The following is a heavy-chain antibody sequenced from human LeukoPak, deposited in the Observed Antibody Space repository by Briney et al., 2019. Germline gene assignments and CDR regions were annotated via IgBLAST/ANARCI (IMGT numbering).Heavy chain of an antibody. CDR3: ARAPFALSAFDI. J-gene: IGHJ3*02. V-gene: IGHV5-10-1*01. CDR1: GYSFTSYW. CDR2: IDPSDSYT. Sequence: GVSLKISCKGSGYSFTSYWISWVRQMPGKGLEWMGRIDPSDSYTNYSPSFQGHVTISADKSITTAYLQWSSLKASDTAMYYCARAPFALSAFDIWGQGTMVTVSS.